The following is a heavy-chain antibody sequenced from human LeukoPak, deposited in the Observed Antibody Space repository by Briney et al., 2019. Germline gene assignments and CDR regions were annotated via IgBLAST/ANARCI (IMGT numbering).Heavy chain of an antibody. CDR1: GFTFNTYS. CDR3: ASSRDQIDY. Sequence: QSGGSLRLSCGASGFTFNTYSMDWVRQAPGKGLEWVSYISSSSTTIYYADSVKGRFTISRDNAKNSLYLQMNSLRDEDTAVYYCASSRDQIDYWGQGTLVTVSS. CDR2: ISSSSTTI. V-gene: IGHV3-48*02. D-gene: IGHD2-2*01. J-gene: IGHJ4*02.